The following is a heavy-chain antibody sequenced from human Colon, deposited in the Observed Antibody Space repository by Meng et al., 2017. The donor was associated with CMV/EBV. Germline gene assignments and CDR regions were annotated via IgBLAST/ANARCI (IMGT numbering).Heavy chain of an antibody. V-gene: IGHV3-48*01. Sequence: GESLKISCAASGFTFSSYSMNWVRQAPGKGLEWVSYISSSSSTIYYADSVKGRFTISRDDSKNTLYLEMNGLRAEDTAVYYCAKDYYYYYYGMDVWGQGTTVTVSS. J-gene: IGHJ6*02. CDR1: GFTFSSYS. CDR2: ISSSSSTI. CDR3: AKDYYYYYYGMDV.